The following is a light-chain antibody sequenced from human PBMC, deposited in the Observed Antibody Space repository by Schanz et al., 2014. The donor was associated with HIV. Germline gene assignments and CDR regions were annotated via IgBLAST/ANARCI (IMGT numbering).Light chain of an antibody. CDR3: QQCVTYPYT. Sequence: IQMTQSPSTVSTSVGDRVTITCRASQTIGRLLAWYQQKPGRAPNLLIYKASTLETGVPSRFSGSGSGTSFTLTIASLQPDDFATYYCQQCVTYPYTFGQGTKLDIK. CDR2: KAS. CDR1: QTIGRL. J-gene: IGKJ2*01. V-gene: IGKV1-5*03.